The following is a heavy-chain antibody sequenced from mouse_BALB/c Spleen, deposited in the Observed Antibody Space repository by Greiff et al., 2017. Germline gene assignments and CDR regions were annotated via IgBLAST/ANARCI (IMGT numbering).Heavy chain of an antibody. Sequence: VQLVESGPGLVQPSQSLSITCTASGFSLTSYGVHWVRQSPGKGLEWLGVIWSGGSTDYNAAFISRLSISKDNSKSQVFFKMNSLQANDTAIYYCASIYYDYDEGAMDYWGQGTSVTVSS. CDR2: IWSGGST. CDR3: ASIYYDYDEGAMDY. V-gene: IGHV2-2*02. D-gene: IGHD2-4*01. J-gene: IGHJ4*01. CDR1: GFSLTSYG.